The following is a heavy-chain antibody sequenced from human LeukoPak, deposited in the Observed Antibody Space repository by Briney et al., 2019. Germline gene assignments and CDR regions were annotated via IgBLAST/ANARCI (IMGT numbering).Heavy chain of an antibody. CDR3: AKGSDIVVVPAADPGYYYYYGMDV. J-gene: IGHJ6*02. Sequence: PGGSLRLSCAASGFTFSSYWMSWVRQAPGKGLEWVSYISSSSSTIYYADSVKGRFTISRDNAKNSLYLQMNSLRAEDTAVYYCAKGSDIVVVPAADPGYYYYYGMDVWGQGTTVTVSS. V-gene: IGHV3-48*01. CDR1: GFTFSSYW. D-gene: IGHD2-2*01. CDR2: ISSSSSTI.